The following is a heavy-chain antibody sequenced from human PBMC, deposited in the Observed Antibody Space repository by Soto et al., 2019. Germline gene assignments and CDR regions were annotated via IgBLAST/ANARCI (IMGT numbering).Heavy chain of an antibody. V-gene: IGHV4-39*01. Sequence: QLQLQESGPGMVKPSETLSLTCAVSGASISRIGFKWRWIRQHPGQGLEWSGSIYDAGTAFYNSSLNSRVTIPADTAKIHFSLNLSSVTAADTAVYYCARRGSGHTFDYWGQGTLVTVSS. CDR1: GASISRIGFK. CDR2: IYDAGTA. D-gene: IGHD3-10*01. J-gene: IGHJ4*02. CDR3: ARRGSGHTFDY.